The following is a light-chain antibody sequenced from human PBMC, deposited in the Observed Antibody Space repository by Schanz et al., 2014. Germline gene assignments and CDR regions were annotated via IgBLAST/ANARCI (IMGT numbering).Light chain of an antibody. CDR1: SSDVGDYNY. V-gene: IGLV2-8*01. CDR2: DVS. Sequence: QSALTQPPSASGSPGQSVTISCTGTSSDVGDYNYVSWYQQHPGKAPKLMIYDVSNRPSGVSNRFSGSKSGTSASLAITGLQAEDEADYYCQSYDSSLSAVVFGGGTKLTVL. J-gene: IGLJ2*01. CDR3: QSYDSSLSAVV.